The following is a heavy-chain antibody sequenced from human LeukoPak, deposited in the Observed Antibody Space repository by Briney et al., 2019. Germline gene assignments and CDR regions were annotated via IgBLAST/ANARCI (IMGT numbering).Heavy chain of an antibody. J-gene: IGHJ6*03. CDR3: AKGGPYYYYYMDG. CDR1: GFTFSSYD. D-gene: IGHD3-10*01. CDR2: LSGSGGST. V-gene: IGHV3-23*01. Sequence: WGTLSRSCAASGFTFSSYDLSWVRQAQGNGLEWVSTLSGSGGSTYYADPVKGRLTSSRATSKNTLVLQMNSLRAEAAAACYFAKGGPYYYYYMDGWGKGTTVTVSS.